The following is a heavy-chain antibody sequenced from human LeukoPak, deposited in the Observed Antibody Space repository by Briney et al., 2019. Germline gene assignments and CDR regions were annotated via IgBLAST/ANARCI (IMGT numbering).Heavy chain of an antibody. CDR3: ASGSHVRVYDSNPYYGHY. J-gene: IGHJ4*02. D-gene: IGHD3-22*01. CDR1: GGTFSSYA. CDR2: IIPIFGTA. Sequence: SVKVSCKASGGTFSSYAISWVRQAPGQGLEWMGGIIPIFGTANYAQKFQGRVTITADESTSTAYMELSSLRSEDTALYYCASGSHVRVYDSNPYYGHYWGQGTLVTASS. V-gene: IGHV1-69*13.